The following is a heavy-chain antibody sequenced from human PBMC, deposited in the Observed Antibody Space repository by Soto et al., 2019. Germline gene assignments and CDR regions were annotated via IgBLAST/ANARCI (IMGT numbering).Heavy chain of an antibody. CDR3: ARREYSSSSYNWFDP. CDR2: IYPGDSDT. CDR1: GYSFTSYW. D-gene: IGHD6-6*01. J-gene: IGHJ5*02. Sequence: PGESPKISCKGSGYSFTSYWIGWVRQMPGKGLEWMGNIYPGDSDTRYSPSFQGQVTISADKSISTAYLQWSSLKASDTAIYYCARREYSSSSYNWFDPWGQGTLVTVSS. V-gene: IGHV5-51*01.